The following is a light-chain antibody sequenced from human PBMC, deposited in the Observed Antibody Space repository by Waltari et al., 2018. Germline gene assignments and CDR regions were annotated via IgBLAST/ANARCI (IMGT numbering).Light chain of an antibody. Sequence: QSALTQPPSASGSPGQSVTISCTGTSSDVGGYNYVSWYQQHPGKAPKLMIFEVSKRPSGVPDRFSGSKSGNRASLTVSGLQAEDEADYYCSSYAGSNRDVFGTGTRVTVL. CDR3: SSYAGSNRDV. J-gene: IGLJ1*01. CDR1: SSDVGGYNY. V-gene: IGLV2-8*01. CDR2: EVS.